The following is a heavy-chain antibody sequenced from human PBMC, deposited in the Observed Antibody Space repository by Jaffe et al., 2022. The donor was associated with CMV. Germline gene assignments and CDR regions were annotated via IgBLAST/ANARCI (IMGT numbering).Heavy chain of an antibody. CDR3: ARGRLGWLQLSHFDY. D-gene: IGHD5-12*01. Sequence: EVQLVESGGGLVKPGGSLRLSCAASGFTFSSYSMNWVRQAPGKGLEWVSSISSSSSYIYYADSVKGRFTISRDNAKNSLYLQMNSLRAEDTAVYYCARGRLGWLQLSHFDYWGQGTLVTVSS. CDR2: ISSSSSYI. CDR1: GFTFSSYS. V-gene: IGHV3-21*01. J-gene: IGHJ4*02.